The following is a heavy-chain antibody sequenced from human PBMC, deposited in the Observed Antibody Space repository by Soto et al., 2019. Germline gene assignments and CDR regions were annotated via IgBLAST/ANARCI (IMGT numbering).Heavy chain of an antibody. CDR1: GITFTNYW. V-gene: IGHV3-74*01. Sequence: EVQLVESGGGSVQPGGSLRLSCVASGITFTNYWMHWVRQVPGKGLVWVARVDSDGRGTSYADFVKGRFTTSRDNAKNTLCLQINSLRVVDTALYYCGTVFEHWGQGTPVTVSS. CDR3: GTVFEH. CDR2: VDSDGRGT. J-gene: IGHJ4*02.